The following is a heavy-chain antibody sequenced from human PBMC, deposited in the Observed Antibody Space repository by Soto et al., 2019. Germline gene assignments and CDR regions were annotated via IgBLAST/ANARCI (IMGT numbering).Heavy chain of an antibody. Sequence: GGSLRLSCAASGFTFSTFAMHWVRQAPGKGLEWVTLISYDGSNKYYADSVKGRFTISRDNSKNTLNLQLNSLRAEETAVYYCAGENTDWHFDYWGQGTLVTVSS. CDR2: ISYDGSNK. J-gene: IGHJ4*02. D-gene: IGHD3-9*01. CDR1: GFTFSTFA. V-gene: IGHV3-30-3*01. CDR3: AGENTDWHFDY.